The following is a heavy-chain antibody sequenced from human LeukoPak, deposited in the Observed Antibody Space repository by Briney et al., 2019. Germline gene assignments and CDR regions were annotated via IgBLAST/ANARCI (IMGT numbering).Heavy chain of an antibody. Sequence: PGGSLRLSCAGSGFTVSSTYMSWVRQAPGKGLEWVSIIYSGGSTHYADSVKGRFTISRDNAKNSLYLQMNSLRAEDTAVYYCARDYDILTGYYKGGHMDVWGKGTTVTVSS. D-gene: IGHD3-9*01. J-gene: IGHJ6*03. CDR3: ARDYDILTGYYKGGHMDV. V-gene: IGHV3-66*01. CDR1: GFTVSSTY. CDR2: IYSGGST.